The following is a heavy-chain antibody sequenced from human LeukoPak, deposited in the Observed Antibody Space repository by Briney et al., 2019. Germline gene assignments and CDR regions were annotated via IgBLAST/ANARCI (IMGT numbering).Heavy chain of an antibody. D-gene: IGHD3-16*02. Sequence: SVKVSCKASGGTLSSHAISWVRQAPGQGLEWTGGIIPIFGTANYAQKFQGRVTITADESTSTAYLELSSLRSEDTAMYFCARDLDLGGDIVTPFDYWGQGTLVTVSS. V-gene: IGHV1-69*01. CDR1: GGTLSSHA. CDR2: IIPIFGTA. J-gene: IGHJ4*02. CDR3: ARDLDLGGDIVTPFDY.